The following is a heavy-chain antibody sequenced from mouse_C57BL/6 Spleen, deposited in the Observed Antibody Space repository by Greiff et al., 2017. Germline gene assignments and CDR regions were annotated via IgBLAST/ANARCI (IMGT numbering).Heavy chain of an antibody. CDR3: ASESKRGRAMDY. Sequence: EVKLVDSGGGLVQSGRSLRLSCATSGFTFSDFYMEWVRQAPGKGLEWMAASSNKAKDYTTEYSASVKGRFIVSIDTSQSILYLQMKALRAEDTAIACCASESKRGRAMDYWGQGTSVTVSS. J-gene: IGHJ4*01. V-gene: IGHV7-1*01. CDR1: GFTFSDFY. CDR2: SSNKAKDYTT. D-gene: IGHD4-1*01.